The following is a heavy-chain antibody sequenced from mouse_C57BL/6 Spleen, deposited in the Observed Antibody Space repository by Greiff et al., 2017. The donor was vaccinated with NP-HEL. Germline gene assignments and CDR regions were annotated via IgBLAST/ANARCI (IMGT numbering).Heavy chain of an antibody. CDR1: GFTFSDYY. V-gene: IGHV5-12*01. CDR3: AREVTTEFAY. D-gene: IGHD2-2*01. CDR2: ISNGGGST. J-gene: IGHJ3*01. Sequence: EVKLVESGGGLVQPGGSLKLSCAASGFTFSDYYMYWVRQTPEKRLEWVAYISNGGGSTYYPDTVKGRFTISRDNAKNTLYLQMSRLKSEDTAMYYCAREVTTEFAYWGQGTLVTVSA.